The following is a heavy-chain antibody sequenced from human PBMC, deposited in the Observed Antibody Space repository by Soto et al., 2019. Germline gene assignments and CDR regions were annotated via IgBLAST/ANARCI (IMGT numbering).Heavy chain of an antibody. V-gene: IGHV3-23*01. Sequence: EVHLLESGGGLVQPGGSLRLSCTASGFTFSSYAMTWVRQAPGRGLEGVSGITASGGRTFYADSVKGRFTISRDNSGSTLYLQMNSLRAEDTAVYYCAKDTRYADYVRWFDSWGQGTLVTVSS. CDR2: ITASGGRT. CDR3: AKDTRYADYVRWFDS. J-gene: IGHJ5*01. CDR1: GFTFSSYA. D-gene: IGHD4-17*01.